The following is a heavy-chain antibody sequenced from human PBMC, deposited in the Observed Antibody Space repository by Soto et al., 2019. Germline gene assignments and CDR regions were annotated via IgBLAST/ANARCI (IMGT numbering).Heavy chain of an antibody. V-gene: IGHV3-30*18. D-gene: IGHD1-26*01. J-gene: IGHJ4*02. CDR3: AKTPSGSYSYFDY. CDR2: ISYDGSNK. Sequence: VQLVESGGGVVQPGRSLRLSCAASGFTFSSYGMHWVRQAPGKGLEWVAVISYDGSNKYYADSVKGRFTISRDNSKNTLYLQMNSLRAEDTAVYYCAKTPSGSYSYFDYWGQGTLVTVSS. CDR1: GFTFSSYG.